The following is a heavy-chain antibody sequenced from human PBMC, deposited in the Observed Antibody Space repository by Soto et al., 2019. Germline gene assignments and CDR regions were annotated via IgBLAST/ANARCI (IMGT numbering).Heavy chain of an antibody. J-gene: IGHJ3*02. CDR3: ARNDYGDYVLSAFDI. D-gene: IGHD4-17*01. CDR2: IYYSGST. Sequence: SETLSLTCTVSGGSISSYYWSWIRQPPGKGLEWIGYIYYSGSTNYNPSLKSRVTISVDTSKNQFSLKLSSVTAADTAVYYCARNDYGDYVLSAFDIWGQGTMVTVSS. CDR1: GGSISSYY. V-gene: IGHV4-59*08.